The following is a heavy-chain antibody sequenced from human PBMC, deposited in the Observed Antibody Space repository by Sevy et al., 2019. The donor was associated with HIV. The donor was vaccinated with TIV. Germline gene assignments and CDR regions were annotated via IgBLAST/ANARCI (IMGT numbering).Heavy chain of an antibody. V-gene: IGHV3-74*01. J-gene: IGHJ4*02. CDR3: ARDTVVTLDY. Sequence: GGSLRLSCAASGFTFSTHWMHWVRQAPGKGLVWLSRINADGSSTSYADSVKGRFFISRDNAKNTLYLEMNSLRADDTAVYYRARDTVVTLDYWGQGTLVTVSS. CDR2: INADGSST. D-gene: IGHD2-21*02. CDR1: GFTFSTHW.